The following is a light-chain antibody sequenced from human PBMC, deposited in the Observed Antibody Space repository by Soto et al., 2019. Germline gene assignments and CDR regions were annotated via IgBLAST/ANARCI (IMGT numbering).Light chain of an antibody. CDR2: SDD. J-gene: IGLJ3*02. Sequence: QSVLTQPPSLSGTPGQRVTISCSGSNSNIGRYSVNWYQQFPGTAPKLLIYSDDERPSGVPDRFSGSKSGTSASLAISGLQSEDEAAYYCAAWDDSLNGPLFGGGTKLTVL. CDR3: AAWDDSLNGPL. CDR1: NSNIGRYS. V-gene: IGLV1-44*01.